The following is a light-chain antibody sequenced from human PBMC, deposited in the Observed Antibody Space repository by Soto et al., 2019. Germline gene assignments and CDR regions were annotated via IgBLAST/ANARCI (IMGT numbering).Light chain of an antibody. CDR3: LQYHNLWE. Sequence: DIQMTQSPASLVASVGDRVTITCQASQDISNYLNWYQQKPGKAPKLLIYDASNLETGVPSRFSGSGSGTEFTLTIRRLQSEDFTVYSCLQYHNLWEFGQGTKVDIK. CDR1: QDISNY. V-gene: IGKV1-33*01. CDR2: DAS. J-gene: IGKJ1*01.